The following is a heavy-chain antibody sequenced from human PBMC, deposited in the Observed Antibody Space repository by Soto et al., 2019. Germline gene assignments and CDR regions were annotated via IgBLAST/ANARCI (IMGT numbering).Heavy chain of an antibody. D-gene: IGHD3-10*01. Sequence: QVQLVQSGTEVKKPGASVKVSCKASGYTFIDYYIHWVRQAPGQGLEWMGWISPSSGGTNYAQSFQGRVTMTRGTSTSTAYMELSRLRSDDAAVYYCARDLRLSGNGMDFWGQGSTVTVSS. V-gene: IGHV1-2*02. CDR3: ARDLRLSGNGMDF. CDR1: GYTFIDYY. CDR2: ISPSSGGT. J-gene: IGHJ6*02.